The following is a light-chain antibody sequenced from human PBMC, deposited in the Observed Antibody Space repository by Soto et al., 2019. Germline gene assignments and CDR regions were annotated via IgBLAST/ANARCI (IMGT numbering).Light chain of an antibody. J-gene: IGKJ3*01. CDR1: QSVASN. Sequence: IVMTQSPATLSVSPGERATLSCRASQSVASNLAWYQQRLGQAPRLLVYGASTRATGIPARFSGSGSGTEFALTISSVQSEDFAVYDGQQDNKWPVFTVGPGTRVDI. CDR3: QQDNKWPVFT. V-gene: IGKV3-15*01. CDR2: GAS.